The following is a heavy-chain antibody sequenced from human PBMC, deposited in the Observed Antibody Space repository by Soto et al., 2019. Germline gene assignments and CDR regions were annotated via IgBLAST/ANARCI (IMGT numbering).Heavy chain of an antibody. Sequence: PGESLKISCKGSGYSFTSYWISWVRQMPGKGLEWMGRIDPSDSYTNYSPSFQGHVTISADKSISTAYLQWSSLKASDTAMYYCSITMVRGVISPPAYYYYYGMDVWDQGTTVTVSS. CDR3: SITMVRGVISPPAYYYYYGMDV. CDR2: IDPSDSYT. D-gene: IGHD3-10*01. J-gene: IGHJ6*02. CDR1: GYSFTSYW. V-gene: IGHV5-10-1*01.